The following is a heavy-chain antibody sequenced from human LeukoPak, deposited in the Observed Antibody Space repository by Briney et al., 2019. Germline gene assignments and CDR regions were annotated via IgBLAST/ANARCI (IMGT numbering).Heavy chain of an antibody. CDR3: ARGPGAFDY. CDR2: IWYDGSNK. J-gene: IGHJ4*02. Sequence: GRSLRLSCAASGFTFSTYGMHWVRQAPGKGLEWVALIWYDGSNKYYADSVKGRFTISRDNSKNTLYLQMNSLRAEDTAVYYCARGPGAFDYWGQGTLVTVSS. CDR1: GFTFSTYG. V-gene: IGHV3-33*01.